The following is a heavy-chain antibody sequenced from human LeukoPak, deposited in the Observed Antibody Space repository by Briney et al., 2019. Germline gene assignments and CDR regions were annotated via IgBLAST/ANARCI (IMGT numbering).Heavy chain of an antibody. D-gene: IGHD3-10*01. CDR2: INHSGST. J-gene: IGHJ3*02. CDR1: GGSFSGYY. CDR3: ASPGSGRHAFDI. V-gene: IGHV4-34*01. Sequence: SETLSLTCAVYGGSFSGYYWSWIRQPPGKGLEWIGEINHSGSTNYNPSLKSRVTISVDTSKNQFSLKLSSVTAADTAVYYCASPGSGRHAFDIWGQGTMVTVSS.